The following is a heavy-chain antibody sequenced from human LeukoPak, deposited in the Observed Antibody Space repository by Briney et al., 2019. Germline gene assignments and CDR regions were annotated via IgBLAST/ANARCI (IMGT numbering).Heavy chain of an antibody. CDR2: IYYSGST. CDR3: ASGPKTYYDFWSGYPPVGWFDP. V-gene: IGHV4-30-4*01. J-gene: IGHJ5*02. D-gene: IGHD3-3*01. Sequence: PSQTLSLTCTVSGGSISSGDYYWSWIRQPPGKGLEWIGYIYYSGSTYYNPSLKSRVTISVDTSKNQFSLKLSSVTAADTAVYYCASGPKTYYDFWSGYPPVGWFDPWGQGTLVTVSS. CDR1: GGSISSGDYY.